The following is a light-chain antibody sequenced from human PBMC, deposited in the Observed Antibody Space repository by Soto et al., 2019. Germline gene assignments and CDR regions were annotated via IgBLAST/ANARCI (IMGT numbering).Light chain of an antibody. V-gene: IGKV3-20*01. CDR3: QQYGSSPELT. Sequence: EIVLTQSPGTLSLSPGERATLSCKASQSIASSYLAWYQQKPGQAPRLLIYGASSRATGISDRFSGSGSGTYFTLTIRSLDPEDFAVYYCQQYGSSPELTFGGGTRVEIK. J-gene: IGKJ4*01. CDR2: GAS. CDR1: QSIASSY.